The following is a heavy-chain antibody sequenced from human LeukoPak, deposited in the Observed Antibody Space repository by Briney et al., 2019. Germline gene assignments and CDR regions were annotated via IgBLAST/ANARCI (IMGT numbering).Heavy chain of an antibody. CDR1: GFTFSSYA. CDR3: ARIGYSSSCFDY. CDR2: ISYDGSNK. Sequence: GGSLRLSCAASGFTFSSYAMHWVRQAPGKGLEWVAVISYDGSNKYYADSVKGRFTISRDNSKNTLYLQINSLRVEDTAVYYCARIGYSSSCFDYWGQGTLVTVSS. J-gene: IGHJ4*02. V-gene: IGHV3-30-3*01. D-gene: IGHD6-13*01.